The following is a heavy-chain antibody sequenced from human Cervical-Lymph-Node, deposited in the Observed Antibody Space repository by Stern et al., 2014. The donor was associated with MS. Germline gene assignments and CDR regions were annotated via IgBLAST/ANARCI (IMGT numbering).Heavy chain of an antibody. Sequence: EVQLVESGGGLVQPGASLRLSCEASGFAFSSYWMHWVRQAPGKGLVWVSRISSDGSSTSYADSVKGRFTMSRDNSKNTLYLQMSSLGAEDTAVYYCARGASTYGVDWGQGTLVTVSS. J-gene: IGHJ4*02. CDR3: ARGASTYGVD. D-gene: IGHD2-8*01. V-gene: IGHV3-74*02. CDR2: ISSDGSST. CDR1: GFAFSSYW.